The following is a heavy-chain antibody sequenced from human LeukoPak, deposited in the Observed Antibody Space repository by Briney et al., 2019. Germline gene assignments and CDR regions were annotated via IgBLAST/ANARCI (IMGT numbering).Heavy chain of an antibody. CDR1: GGSISSSIYY. V-gene: IGHV4-39*01. CDR2: IYYSGST. J-gene: IGHJ4*02. CDR3: ASQDGDY. Sequence: PSETLSLSCTVSGGSISSSIYYWGCIRQPPGKGLEWIGSIYYSGSTYYNPSLKSRVTISVDTSKNQFSLKLSSVTAADTAVYYCASQDGDYWGQGTLVTVSS.